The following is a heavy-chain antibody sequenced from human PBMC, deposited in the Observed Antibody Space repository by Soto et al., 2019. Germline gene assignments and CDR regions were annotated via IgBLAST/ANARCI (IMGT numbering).Heavy chain of an antibody. CDR3: ARKAWVRFDC. CDR2: VFHTGNT. Sequence: QVQMQESGPGLVKPSGTLSLTCAVSGDSMTRSVWWTWVRQPPGKGLEWIGEVFHTGNTNYNPSLKSRVTMSVDKSTNEFSLKVTSVTAADTAIYYCARKAWVRFDCWGQGALVTVSS. CDR1: GDSMTRSVW. J-gene: IGHJ4*02. V-gene: IGHV4-4*02. D-gene: IGHD7-27*01.